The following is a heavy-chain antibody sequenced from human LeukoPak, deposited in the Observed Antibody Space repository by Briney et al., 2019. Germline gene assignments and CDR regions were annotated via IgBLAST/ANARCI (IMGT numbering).Heavy chain of an antibody. J-gene: IGHJ4*02. CDR3: AREGAGYSSGRGAY. CDR1: GGSISSSSYY. CDR2: IHYSGST. Sequence: SETLSLTCTVSGGSISSSSYYWGWIRQPPGKGLEWIGSIHYSGSTYYNPSLKSRVTISVDTSKNQFSLKLSSVTAADTAVYYCAREGAGYSSGRGAYWGQGTLVTVSS. V-gene: IGHV4-39*02. D-gene: IGHD6-19*01.